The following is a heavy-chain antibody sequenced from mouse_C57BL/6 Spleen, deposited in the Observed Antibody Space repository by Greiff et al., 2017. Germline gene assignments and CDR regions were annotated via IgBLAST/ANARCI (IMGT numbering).Heavy chain of an antibody. CDR3: ARAFTTVVGDWYFDV. Sequence: QVQLQQPGAELVMPGASVKLSCKASGYTFTSYWMHWVKQRPGQGLEWIGEIDPSDSYTNYNHKFKGKSTLTVDKSSSTAYMQLSSLTSEDSAVYYCARAFTTVVGDWYFDVWGTGTTVTVSS. D-gene: IGHD1-1*01. V-gene: IGHV1-69*01. J-gene: IGHJ1*03. CDR1: GYTFTSYW. CDR2: IDPSDSYT.